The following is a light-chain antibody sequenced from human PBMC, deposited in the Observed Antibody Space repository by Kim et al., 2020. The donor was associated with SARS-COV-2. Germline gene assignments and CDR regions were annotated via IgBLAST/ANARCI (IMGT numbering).Light chain of an antibody. Sequence: DIQMTQSPSTLSVSVGDRVTITCRASQSIGTLLAWYQQKPGKAPRLLIYEASNLDSGVPSRFSGSGSGTEFTLTISSLQTDAFATYYCQQYNRSPGLTFGGGTKVDIK. CDR3: QQYNRSPGLT. CDR1: QSIGTL. V-gene: IGKV1-5*03. CDR2: EAS. J-gene: IGKJ4*01.